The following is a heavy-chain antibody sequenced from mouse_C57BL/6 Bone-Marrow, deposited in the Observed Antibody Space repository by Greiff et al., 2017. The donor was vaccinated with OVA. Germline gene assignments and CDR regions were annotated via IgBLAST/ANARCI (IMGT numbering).Heavy chain of an antibody. CDR3: TVGRRLDY. J-gene: IGHJ3*01. D-gene: IGHD4-1*01. CDR1: GFTFSNYW. CDR2: IRLKSDNYAS. V-gene: IGHV6-3*01. Sequence: EVKLEESGGGLVQPGGSMKLSCVASGFTFSNYWMNWVRQSPEKGLEWVAQIRLKSDNYASHYAESVKGRFTISRDDSKSSVYLQMNNLRAEDTGIYYCTVGRRLDYWGQGTLVTVSA.